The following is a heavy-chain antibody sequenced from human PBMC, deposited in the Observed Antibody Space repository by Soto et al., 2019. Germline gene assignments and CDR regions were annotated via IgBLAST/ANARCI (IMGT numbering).Heavy chain of an antibody. Sequence: EVQLVESGGGLVKPGGSLRLSCAASGFTFSSYSMNWVRQAPGKGLEWVSSISSSSSYIYYADSVKGRFTISRDNAKNSLYLQMNSLRAEDTAVYYCARDSSRERKYYYGSGRPANWFDPWGQGTLVTVSS. CDR1: GFTFSSYS. CDR3: ARDSSRERKYYYGSGRPANWFDP. D-gene: IGHD3-10*01. J-gene: IGHJ5*02. V-gene: IGHV3-21*01. CDR2: ISSSSSYI.